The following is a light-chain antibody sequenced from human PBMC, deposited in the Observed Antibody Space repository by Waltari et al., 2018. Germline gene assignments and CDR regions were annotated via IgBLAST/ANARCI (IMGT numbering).Light chain of an antibody. Sequence: EIVLTQSPGTLSLSPGERANLHFRTSQSVARSLAWYQQKPGQSPRLLIYEASSRATGIPDRFSGSGSGTDFSLTISRREPEDFAVYYCQKYVSLPATFGQGTKVEIK. CDR2: EAS. V-gene: IGKV3-20*01. J-gene: IGKJ1*01. CDR3: QKYVSLPAT. CDR1: QSVARS.